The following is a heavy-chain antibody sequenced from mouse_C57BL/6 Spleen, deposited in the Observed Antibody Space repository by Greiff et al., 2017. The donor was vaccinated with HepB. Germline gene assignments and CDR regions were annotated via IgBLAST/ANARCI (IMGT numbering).Heavy chain of an antibody. CDR1: GYAFSSSW. CDR2: IYPGDGDT. J-gene: IGHJ2*01. Sequence: VKLQESGPELVKPGASVKISCKASGYAFSSSWMNWVKQRPGKGLEWIGRIYPGDGDTNYNGKFKGKATLTADKSSSTAYMQLSSLTSEDSAVYFWARSWAGYYGNYGEKNYWGQGTTLTVSS. V-gene: IGHV1-82*01. D-gene: IGHD2-1*01. CDR3: ARSWAGYYGNYGEKNY.